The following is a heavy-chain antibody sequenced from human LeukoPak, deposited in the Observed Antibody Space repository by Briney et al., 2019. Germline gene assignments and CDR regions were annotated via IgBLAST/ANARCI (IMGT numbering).Heavy chain of an antibody. CDR2: IVVGSGNT. CDR1: GFTFTSSA. V-gene: IGHV1-58*01. Sequence: SVTVSFKASGFTFTSSAVQWVRQARGQRLEWIGWIVVGSGNTNYAQKFQERVTITRDMSTSTAYMELSSLRSEDTAVYYCAAVANWNDVPFDYWGQGTLVTVSS. D-gene: IGHD1-20*01. CDR3: AAVANWNDVPFDY. J-gene: IGHJ4*02.